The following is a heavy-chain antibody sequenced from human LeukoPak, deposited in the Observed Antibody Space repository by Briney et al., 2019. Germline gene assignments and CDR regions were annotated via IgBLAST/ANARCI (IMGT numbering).Heavy chain of an antibody. CDR2: INPNSGGT. V-gene: IGHV1-2*02. CDR3: ARTNCGGDCRGYYYSYYMDV. Sequence: ASVKVSCKASGYTFTGYYMHWVRQAPGQGLEWMGWINPNSGGTNYAQRFQGRVTMTRDTSISTVYMELSRLRSDDTAVYYCARTNCGGDCRGYYYSYYMDVWGKGTTVTISS. CDR1: GYTFTGYY. J-gene: IGHJ6*03. D-gene: IGHD2-21*02.